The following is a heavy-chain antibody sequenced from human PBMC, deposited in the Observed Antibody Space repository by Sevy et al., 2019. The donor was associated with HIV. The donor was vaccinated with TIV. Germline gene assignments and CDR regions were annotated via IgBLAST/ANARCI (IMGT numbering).Heavy chain of an antibody. CDR3: ARDHGHGGWLVDY. Sequence: SETLSLTCTVSGSSVSSGSYYWTWIRQPPGKGLEWIGYIYKSGRTNYNPSLKSRVTISVDTSKNQFSLKLSSVTAADTAVYYCARDHGHGGWLVDYWGQGTLVTVSS. V-gene: IGHV4-61*01. CDR1: GSSVSSGSYY. CDR2: IYKSGRT. D-gene: IGHD6-19*01. J-gene: IGHJ4*02.